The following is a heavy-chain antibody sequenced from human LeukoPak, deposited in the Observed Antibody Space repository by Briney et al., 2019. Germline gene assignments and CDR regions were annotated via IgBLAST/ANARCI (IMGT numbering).Heavy chain of an antibody. CDR2: IRYDGSNK. CDR1: GFTFSSYG. D-gene: IGHD6-13*01. CDR3: AKDSYPAYSSSWTGTDLDY. Sequence: GGSLRLSCAASGFTFSSYGMHWVRQAPGKGLEWVAFIRYDGSNKYYADSVKGRFTISRDNSKNTLYLQMNSLRAEDTAVYYCAKDSYPAYSSSWTGTDLDYWGQGTLVTVSS. V-gene: IGHV3-30*02. J-gene: IGHJ4*02.